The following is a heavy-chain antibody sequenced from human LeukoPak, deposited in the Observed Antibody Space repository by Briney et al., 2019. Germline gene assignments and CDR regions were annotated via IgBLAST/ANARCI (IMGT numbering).Heavy chain of an antibody. CDR2: VSPGGVSP. V-gene: IGHV3-23*01. CDR1: GLSFNKDV. Sequence: GGSLRLSCVVSGLSFNKDVMSWFRQAPGKGLEWVSSVSPGGVSPNHADSVKGRFTVSRDDSLNTLYLQMNSLRVDDTAVYYCAKDLHTIFGVVIGGFDAFDIWGQGTMVTVSS. CDR3: AKDLHTIFGVVIGGFDAFDI. J-gene: IGHJ3*02. D-gene: IGHD3-3*01.